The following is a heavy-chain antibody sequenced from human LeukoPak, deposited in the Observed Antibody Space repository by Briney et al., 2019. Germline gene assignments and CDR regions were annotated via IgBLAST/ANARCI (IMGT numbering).Heavy chain of an antibody. CDR3: AKDRSSGGAFDY. V-gene: IGHV3-9*01. CDR1: GFTFDDYA. J-gene: IGHJ4*02. CDR2: ISWNSGSI. Sequence: GRSLRLSCAASGFTFDDYAMHWVRQAPGKGLEWVSGISWNSGSIGYADSVKGRFTISRGNAKNSLYLQMNSLRAEDTALYYCAKDRSSGGAFDYWGQGTLVTVSS. D-gene: IGHD3-16*01.